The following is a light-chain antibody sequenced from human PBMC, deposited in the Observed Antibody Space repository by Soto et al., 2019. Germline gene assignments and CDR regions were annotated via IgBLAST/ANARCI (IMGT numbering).Light chain of an antibody. CDR2: KAS. J-gene: IGKJ1*01. Sequence: DIELTQSPATLSVSPGERVTISCRASQSVSSWLAWYQQKPGQAAKLLIYKASTLTSGVPSRFRGSGAGTDFTPTISSLQPDDFVAYYCQHYSSSPQTFGQGTQVDIK. CDR1: QSVSSW. V-gene: IGKV1-5*03. CDR3: QHYSSSPQT.